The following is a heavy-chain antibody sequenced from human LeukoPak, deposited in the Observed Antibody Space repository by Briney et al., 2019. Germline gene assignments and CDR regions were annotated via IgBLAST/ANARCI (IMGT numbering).Heavy chain of an antibody. CDR1: GGSFSGYY. V-gene: IGHV4-34*01. CDR3: ARRRRSLAVAGGYFDY. Sequence: SETLSLTCAVYGGSFSGYYWSWIRQPPGKGLEWIGEINHSGSTNYNPSLKSRVTISVDTSKNQFSLKLSSVTAADTAVYYCARRRRSLAVAGGYFDYWGQGTLVTVSS. CDR2: INHSGST. J-gene: IGHJ4*02. D-gene: IGHD6-19*01.